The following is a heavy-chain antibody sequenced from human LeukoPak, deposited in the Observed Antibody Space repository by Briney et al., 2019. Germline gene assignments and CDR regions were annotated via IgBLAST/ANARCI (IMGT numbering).Heavy chain of an antibody. V-gene: IGHV3-30*02. D-gene: IGHD6-19*01. CDR3: AKLGRVSVALYHFDY. Sequence: PGGSLRLSCAASGFNFRSYGMHWVRQDPGKGLEWVAFIRHDGTDKYYADSVKGRFTISRDNSDETLYLQMSSLRVDDTAVYYCAKLGRVSVALYHFDYWAQGALVTVSS. CDR2: IRHDGTDK. CDR1: GFNFRSYG. J-gene: IGHJ4*02.